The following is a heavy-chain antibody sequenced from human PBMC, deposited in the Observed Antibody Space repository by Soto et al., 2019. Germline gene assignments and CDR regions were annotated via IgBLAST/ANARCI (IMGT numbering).Heavy chain of an antibody. CDR1: GFTFSGSA. CDR3: TQVYYSYYYGMDV. J-gene: IGHJ6*02. Sequence: GGSLRLSCAASGFTFSGSAMHWVRQASGKGLEWVGRIRSKANSYATAYAASVKGRFTISRDDSKNTAYLQMNSLKTDDTAVYYCTQVYYSYYYGMDVWGQGTTVTVSS. CDR2: IRSKANSYAT. D-gene: IGHD1-26*01. V-gene: IGHV3-73*01.